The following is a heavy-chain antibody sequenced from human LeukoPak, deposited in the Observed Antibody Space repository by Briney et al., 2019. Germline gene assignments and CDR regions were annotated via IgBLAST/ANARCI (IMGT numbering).Heavy chain of an antibody. V-gene: IGHV3-30-3*01. CDR1: GFTFSHYA. J-gene: IGHJ4*02. Sequence: PGGSLRLSCAASGFTFSHYAMHWVRQAPGKGLEWVAVISYDGSNKYYADSVKGRFTISRDNSKNTLYLQMNSLRAEDTAVYYCARNRGKFDYWGQGTLVTVSS. D-gene: IGHD3-10*01. CDR2: ISYDGSNK. CDR3: ARNRGKFDY.